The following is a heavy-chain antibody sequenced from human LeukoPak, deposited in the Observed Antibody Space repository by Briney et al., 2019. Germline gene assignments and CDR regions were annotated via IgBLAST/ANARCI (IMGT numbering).Heavy chain of an antibody. D-gene: IGHD3-10*01. J-gene: IGHJ5*01. CDR3: ARQPKSCTPEVFITGKACWFDS. Sequence: SETLSLTCTVSGGFIGSGYYYWAWIRQTPGKGLEWLGSIYYSGITYYNPSLKSPVTISVDTSNNQFSLKLSSVNAADTALYYCARQPKSCTPEVFITGKACWFDSWGQGTLVTVSS. CDR1: GGFIGSGYYY. CDR2: IYYSGIT. V-gene: IGHV4-39*01.